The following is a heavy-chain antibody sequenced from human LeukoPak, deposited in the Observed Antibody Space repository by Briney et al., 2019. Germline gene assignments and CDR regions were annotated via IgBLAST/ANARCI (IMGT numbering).Heavy chain of an antibody. J-gene: IGHJ4*02. D-gene: IGHD6-19*01. CDR2: IKPDGSEK. CDR3: ARDQWWQLIAVAITSYFDC. CDR1: GFTVSSNY. Sequence: GGSLRLSCAASGFTVSSNYMSWVRQAPGKGLEWVANIKPDGSEKHYVDSVKGRFTVSRDNAKNSLYLQMNSLRTEDTAVYYCARDQWWQLIAVAITSYFDCWGQGTLVTVSS. V-gene: IGHV3-7*01.